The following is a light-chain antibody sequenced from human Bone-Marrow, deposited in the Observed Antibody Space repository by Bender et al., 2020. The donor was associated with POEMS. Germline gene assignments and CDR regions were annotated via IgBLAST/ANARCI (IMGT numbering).Light chain of an antibody. CDR3: CSLVGDNTVI. CDR1: SSDVGGYNY. CDR2: DGS. V-gene: IGLV2-11*01. Sequence: QSALTQPRSVSGSPAQSVTISCTGTSSDVGGYNYVSWYQQHPGKAPKLMIYDGSRRPSGVPARFSGSKSSNAASLTISGLQAEDEADYYCCSLVGDNTVIFGTGTKVTVL. J-gene: IGLJ1*01.